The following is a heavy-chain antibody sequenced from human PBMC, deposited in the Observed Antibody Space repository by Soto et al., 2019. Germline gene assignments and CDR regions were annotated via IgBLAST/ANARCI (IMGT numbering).Heavy chain of an antibody. CDR1: GYTFTGYY. V-gene: IGHV1-2*02. CDR2: INPNSGGT. J-gene: IGHJ5*02. Sequence: ASVKVSCKASGYTFTGYYMHWVRQAPGQGLEWMGWINPNSGGTNYAQKFQGRVTMTRDTSISTAYMELSRLRSDDTAVYYCARGYSSGWSNWFDPWGQGTLVTVSS. D-gene: IGHD6-19*01. CDR3: ARGYSSGWSNWFDP.